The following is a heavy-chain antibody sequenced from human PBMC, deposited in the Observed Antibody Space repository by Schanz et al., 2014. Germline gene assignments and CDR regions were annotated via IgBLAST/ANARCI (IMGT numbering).Heavy chain of an antibody. CDR1: GFIFNDYY. V-gene: IGHV3-11*01. Sequence: QVQLVESGGGLVKPGGSLRLSCAASGFIFNDYYMNWIRQAPGKGLEWLSYISRDGTTSYYADSVKGRFTISRDNAKNSLYLEMTSLRGEDTAVYYCARDDAWAFDYWGHGTLVTVSS. D-gene: IGHD7-27*01. CDR3: ARDDAWAFDY. CDR2: ISRDGTTS. J-gene: IGHJ4*01.